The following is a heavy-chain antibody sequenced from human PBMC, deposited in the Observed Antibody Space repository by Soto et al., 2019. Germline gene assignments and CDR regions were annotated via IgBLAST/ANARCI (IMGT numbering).Heavy chain of an antibody. CDR1: GGTFSSYA. D-gene: IGHD1-1*01. CDR3: ARDRGQNWNGRSHYHYYYGMDV. Sequence: QVQLVQSGAEVKKPGSSVKVSCKASGGTFSSYAISWVRQAPGQGLEWMGGIIPIFGTANYAQKFQGRVTITADESTSTAYMELSSLRSEDTAVYYCARDRGQNWNGRSHYHYYYGMDVWGHGTTVTVSS. CDR2: IIPIFGTA. V-gene: IGHV1-69*01. J-gene: IGHJ6*02.